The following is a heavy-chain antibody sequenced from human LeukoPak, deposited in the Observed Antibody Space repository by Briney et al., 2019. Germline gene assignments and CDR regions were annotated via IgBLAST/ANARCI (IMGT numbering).Heavy chain of an antibody. J-gene: IGHJ4*02. CDR3: ARQPDRRQLVL. CDR2: IYYSEST. D-gene: IGHD6-13*01. CDR1: GGSISSYY. V-gene: IGHV4-59*08. Sequence: SGTLSLTCTVSGGSISSYYWSWIRQPPGKGLEWIAYIYYSESTSYNPSLKSRVTISIDTSTNQLSLKLSSVTAADTAVYFCARQPDRRQLVLWGQGTLVTVSS.